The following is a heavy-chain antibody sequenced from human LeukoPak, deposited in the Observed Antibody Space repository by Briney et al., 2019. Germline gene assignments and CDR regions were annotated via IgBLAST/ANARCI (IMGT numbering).Heavy chain of an antibody. CDR3: ARVGGGDTIFGVVISP. J-gene: IGHJ4*02. Sequence: SETLSLTCVVYGVSFSGHYWSWIRQPPGKGLEWIGEINHSGSTNYNPSLKSRVTISVDTSKNQFSLKLSSVTAADTAVYYCARVGGGDTIFGVVISPWGQGTLVTVSS. CDR2: INHSGST. V-gene: IGHV4-34*01. D-gene: IGHD3-3*01. CDR1: GVSFSGHY.